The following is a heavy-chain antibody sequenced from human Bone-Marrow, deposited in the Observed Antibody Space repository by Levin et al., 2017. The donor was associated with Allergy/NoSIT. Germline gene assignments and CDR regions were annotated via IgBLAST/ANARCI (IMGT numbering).Heavy chain of an antibody. Sequence: GGSLRLSCAASGFTFDDYAMHWVRQAPGKGLEWVSGITWNSGSIGYADSVKGRFTISRDNAKNSLYLQMNSLRVEDTALYYCAKDGDLGDPVFDHWGQGTLVSVSS. J-gene: IGHJ4*02. D-gene: IGHD4-17*01. V-gene: IGHV3-9*01. CDR3: AKDGDLGDPVFDH. CDR1: GFTFDDYA. CDR2: ITWNSGSI.